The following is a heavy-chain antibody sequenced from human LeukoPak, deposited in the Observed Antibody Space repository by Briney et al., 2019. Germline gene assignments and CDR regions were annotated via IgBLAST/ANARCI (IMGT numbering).Heavy chain of an antibody. D-gene: IGHD6-13*01. CDR1: GFTVISYS. J-gene: IGHJ6*03. Sequence: PGGSLRLSCAASGFTVISYSMNWVRQAPGKGLEWVSSISSSSSYIYYADSVKGRFTIPRDNAKNSLYLQMNSLRAEDTAVYYCARDHVSSSWFPRRHYHYMDVWGKGTTLTVSS. CDR3: ARDHVSSSWFPRRHYHYMDV. CDR2: ISSSSSYI. V-gene: IGHV3-21*01.